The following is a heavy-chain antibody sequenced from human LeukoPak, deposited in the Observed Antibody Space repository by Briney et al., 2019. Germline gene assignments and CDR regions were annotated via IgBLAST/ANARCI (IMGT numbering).Heavy chain of an antibody. CDR1: GFTFSSYA. CDR3: AKDRVAEWSPRLDV. J-gene: IGHJ6*02. V-gene: IGHV3-23*01. D-gene: IGHD2-8*01. CDR2: ISGSGGST. Sequence: PGGSLRLSCAASGFTFSSYAMSWVRQAPGKGLEWVSAISGSGGSTYYADSVKGRFTISSDNSKNTLYLQMNSLRAEDTAVYYCAKDRVAEWSPRLDVWSQGTTVTVSS.